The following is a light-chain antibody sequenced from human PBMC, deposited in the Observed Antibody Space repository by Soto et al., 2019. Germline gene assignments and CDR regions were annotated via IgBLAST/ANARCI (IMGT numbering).Light chain of an antibody. V-gene: IGLV2-8*01. CDR1: GSDVGGYNY. Sequence: QSVLTQPPSASGSPGQSVTISCTGTGSDVGGYNYVSWYQQRPGRAPKLLIYEVSKRPSGVPDRFSGSKSGNTASLTVSGLQTEDEADYYCTSYAGSNAVIFGGGTKLTVL. CDR2: EVS. CDR3: TSYAGSNAVI. J-gene: IGLJ2*01.